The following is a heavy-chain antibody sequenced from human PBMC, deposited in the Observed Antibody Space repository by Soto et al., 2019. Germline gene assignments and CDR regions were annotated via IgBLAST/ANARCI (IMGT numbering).Heavy chain of an antibody. Sequence: GGSLRLSCATSGFTFHDYAMSWVRQAPGKGLEWVSAIAFTGSATYYADSVKGRFTISRDNSKNIVYLQMNSLRAEDTAVYYCAKVYSSSWYAFDYWGQGTLVTVSS. CDR1: GFTFHDYA. V-gene: IGHV3-23*05. J-gene: IGHJ4*02. D-gene: IGHD6-13*01. CDR2: IAFTGSAT. CDR3: AKVYSSSWYAFDY.